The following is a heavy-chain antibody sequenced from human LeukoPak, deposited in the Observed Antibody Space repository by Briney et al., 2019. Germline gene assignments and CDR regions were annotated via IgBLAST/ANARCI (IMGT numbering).Heavy chain of an antibody. Sequence: GGSLRLSCAASGFTFSSYAMSWVRQAPGKGLEWVSAISGSGGSTYYADSVKGRFTISRDNSKNTLYLQMNSLRAEDTAVYYCAKDLVVVPAANGEYSWFDPWGQGTLVTVSS. CDR1: GFTFSSYA. CDR3: AKDLVVVPAANGEYSWFDP. CDR2: ISGSGGST. V-gene: IGHV3-23*01. J-gene: IGHJ5*02. D-gene: IGHD2-2*01.